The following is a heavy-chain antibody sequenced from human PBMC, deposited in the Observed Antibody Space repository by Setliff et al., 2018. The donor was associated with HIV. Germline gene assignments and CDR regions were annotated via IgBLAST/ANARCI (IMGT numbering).Heavy chain of an antibody. J-gene: IGHJ3*02. V-gene: IGHV4-38-2*01. CDR3: ARLGYSGSLVGAFDI. CDR1: GYSISSDYC. CDR2: MCHGGNNN. D-gene: IGHD1-26*01. Sequence: TLSLTCAVSGYSISSDYCWGWIRQPPGKGLEWIGNMCHGGNNNYYNPSLKSRVTISVDTSKNQFSLNLTSVTAADTAVYYCARLGYSGSLVGAFDIWGQGTMVTVSS.